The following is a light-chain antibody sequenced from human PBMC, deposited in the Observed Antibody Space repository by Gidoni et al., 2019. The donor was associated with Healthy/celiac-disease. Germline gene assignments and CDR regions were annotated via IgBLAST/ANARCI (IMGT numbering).Light chain of an antibody. V-gene: IGLV1-40*01. CDR1: SSNIGAGYD. J-gene: IGLJ2*01. CDR3: QSYDSSLSGSVV. CDR2: GNS. Sequence: QSVLTQPPSVPGAPGQRVTISCTGSSSNIGAGYDVHWYQQLSGTAPNLLIYGNSNRPSGVPDRFSGSKSGTSASLAITGLQAEDEADYYCQSYDSSLSGSVVFGGGTKLTVL.